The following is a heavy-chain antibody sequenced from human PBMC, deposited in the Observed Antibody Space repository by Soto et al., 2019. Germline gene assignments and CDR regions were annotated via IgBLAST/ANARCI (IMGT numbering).Heavy chain of an antibody. D-gene: IGHD5-12*01. V-gene: IGHV4-30-4*01. CDR1: GGSISSGDYY. CDR2: IYYSEST. CDR3: ARIYSGYDPYYYYGMDV. Sequence: QVQLQESGPGLVKPSQTLSLTCTVSGGSISSGDYYWSWIRQPPGKGLEWIGFIYYSESTYYNPSLESRLTMSLDTSKNQFSRRLSSVTAADTAVYYCARIYSGYDPYYYYGMDVWGQGTTVTVSS. J-gene: IGHJ6*02.